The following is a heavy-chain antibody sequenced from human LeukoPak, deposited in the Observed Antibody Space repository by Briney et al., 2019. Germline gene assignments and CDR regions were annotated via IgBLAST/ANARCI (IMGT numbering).Heavy chain of an antibody. CDR2: IYTSGST. CDR1: GGSISSYY. V-gene: IGHV4-4*07. Sequence: ASETLSLTCTVSGGSISSYYWSWIRQPAGKGLEWIGRIYTSGSTNYNPSLKSRVTISVDTSKNQFSLKLSSVTAADTAVYYCARGRFYYGSGSYYGYWGQGTLVTVSS. J-gene: IGHJ4*02. D-gene: IGHD3-10*01. CDR3: ARGRFYYGSGSYYGY.